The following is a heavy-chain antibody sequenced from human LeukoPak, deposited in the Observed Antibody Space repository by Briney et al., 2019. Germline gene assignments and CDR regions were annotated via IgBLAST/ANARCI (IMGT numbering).Heavy chain of an antibody. Sequence: PGRSLRLSCAATGFTFSGVEMNWVRQAPGKGLEWVSYISSSGSAKYYADSVKGRFTISRDNTKSSLYLQMNSLRGEDPAVYYCASQDYWGQGTLVTVSS. CDR2: ISSSGSAK. V-gene: IGHV3-48*03. CDR3: ASQDY. J-gene: IGHJ4*02. CDR1: GFTFSGVE.